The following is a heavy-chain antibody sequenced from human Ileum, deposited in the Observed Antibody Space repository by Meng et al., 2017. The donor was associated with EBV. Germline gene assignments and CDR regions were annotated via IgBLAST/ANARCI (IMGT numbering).Heavy chain of an antibody. CDR3: ARGTYYYGSRR. J-gene: IGHJ4*02. CDR2: IYYSGST. Sequence: QLQLQESGPGLVKPSETLSLTCAVSGGSISNHSYYWGWIRQPPGKGLEWIGSIYYSGSTYYNPSLKSRVTISVDTSKNQFSLKLSSVTAADTAVYYCARGTYYYGSRRWGQGPLVTVAS. CDR1: GGSISNHSYY. D-gene: IGHD3-10*01. V-gene: IGHV4-39*07.